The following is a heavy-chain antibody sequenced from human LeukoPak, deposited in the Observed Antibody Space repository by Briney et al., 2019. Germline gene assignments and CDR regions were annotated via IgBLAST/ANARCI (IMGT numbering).Heavy chain of an antibody. V-gene: IGHV3-23*01. CDR2: ISGSGGST. Sequence: GGSLRLSCAASGFTFSSYGMHWVRQAPGKGLEWVSGISGSGGSTYYADSVKGRFTISRDNSKNSLYLQMNSLRAEDPAVYYCARSPTGWLRYFDYWGQGTLVTVSS. CDR1: GFTFSSYG. J-gene: IGHJ4*02. CDR3: ARSPTGWLRYFDY. D-gene: IGHD5-12*01.